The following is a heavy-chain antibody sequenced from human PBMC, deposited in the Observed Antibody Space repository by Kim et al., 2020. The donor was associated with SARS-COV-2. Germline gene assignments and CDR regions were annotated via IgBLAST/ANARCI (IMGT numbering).Heavy chain of an antibody. D-gene: IGHD4-17*01. J-gene: IGHJ4*02. V-gene: IGHV1-3*01. CDR3: ARNPPYTVTYDY. Sequence: KYSQNFQGRVTITRDTSASTAYMELGSLTSEDTAVYYCARNPPYTVTYDYWGQGTLVTVSS.